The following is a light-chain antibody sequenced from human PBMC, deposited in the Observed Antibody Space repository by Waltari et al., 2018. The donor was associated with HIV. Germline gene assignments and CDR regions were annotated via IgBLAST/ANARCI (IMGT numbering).Light chain of an antibody. CDR2: EVT. V-gene: IGLV2-8*01. Sequence: SALTQHPSASGSPGQSVTIPCTGTTTDLGGFKYGSWYQQHPGKAPKLVISEVTKRPSGVPDRFAGSKSGTTASLTVSGLQAEDEADYYCSSYADRNGFYVVFGGGTRLTVL. CDR1: TTDLGGFKY. J-gene: IGLJ2*01. CDR3: SSYADRNGFYVV.